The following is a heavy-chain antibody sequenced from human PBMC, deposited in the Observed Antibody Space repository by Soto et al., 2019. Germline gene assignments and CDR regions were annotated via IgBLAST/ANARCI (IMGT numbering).Heavy chain of an antibody. CDR3: ARSASIAARPLLYYYYYMDV. V-gene: IGHV3-74*01. CDR2: INSDGSST. D-gene: IGHD6-6*01. J-gene: IGHJ6*03. CDR1: GFTFSSYW. Sequence: EVQLVESGGGLVQPGGSLRLSCAASGFTFSSYWMHWVRQAPGKGLVWVSHINSDGSSTSYADSVKGRFTISRDNAKNTLYLQMNSLRAEDTAVYYCARSASIAARPLLYYYYYMDVWGKGTTVTVSS.